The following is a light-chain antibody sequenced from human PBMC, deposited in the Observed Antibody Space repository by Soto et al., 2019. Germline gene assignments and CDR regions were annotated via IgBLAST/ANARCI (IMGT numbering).Light chain of an antibody. J-gene: IGLJ1*01. V-gene: IGLV1-44*01. CDR3: AAWDVSLNACV. CDR1: SSNIGGTNY. Sequence: QSVLTQPPSASGTPGQRVFISCSGSSSNIGGTNYAYWYQQLPGAAPKLLMHSNNLRPSGVPERISGSKSGTSASLAISGLQSEDEADYYCAAWDVSLNACVFGTGTKVTVL. CDR2: SNN.